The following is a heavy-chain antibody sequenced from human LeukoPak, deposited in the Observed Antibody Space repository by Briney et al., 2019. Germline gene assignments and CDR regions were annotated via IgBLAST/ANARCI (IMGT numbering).Heavy chain of an antibody. J-gene: IGHJ5*02. D-gene: IGHD3-22*01. CDR2: ISYSGTT. V-gene: IGHV4-39*02. CDR3: ARDRDYYDSQFDP. Sequence: SETLSLTCTVSSASISSSPYFWGWIRQSPGKGLEWIGSISYSGTTYYNPSLKSRVTISVDTSKNQFSLKLTSVTAADTAVYYCARDRDYYDSQFDPWGQGTLVTVSS. CDR1: SASISSSPYF.